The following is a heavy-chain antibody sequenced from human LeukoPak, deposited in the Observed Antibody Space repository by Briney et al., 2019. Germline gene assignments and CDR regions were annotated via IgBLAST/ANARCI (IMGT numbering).Heavy chain of an antibody. Sequence: SEALSLTCAVYGGSFSGYYWSWIRQPPGKGLEWIGEINHSGSTNYNPSLKSRVTISVDTSKNQFSLKLSSVTAADTAVYYCARGQNLQLWLLDWFDPWGQGTLVTVSS. V-gene: IGHV4-34*01. J-gene: IGHJ5*02. CDR1: GGSFSGYY. D-gene: IGHD5-18*01. CDR2: INHSGST. CDR3: ARGQNLQLWLLDWFDP.